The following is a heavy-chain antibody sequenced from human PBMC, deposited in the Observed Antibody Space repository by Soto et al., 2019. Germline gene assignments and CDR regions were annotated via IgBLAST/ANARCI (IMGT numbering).Heavy chain of an antibody. CDR1: GYTFIGFS. Sequence: EASVKVSCKSSGYTFIGFSLHWVRQAPGQGLEWMGWINPKNGDTYYAQKFQGRVTMTRDTSINTVYMELNSLKSDDTAVYYGSEGRWTVGHCSGGSCYDGMDVWGQGTTVTVSS. CDR3: SEGRWTVGHCSGGSCYDGMDV. J-gene: IGHJ6*02. CDR2: INPKNGDT. V-gene: IGHV1-2*02. D-gene: IGHD2-15*01.